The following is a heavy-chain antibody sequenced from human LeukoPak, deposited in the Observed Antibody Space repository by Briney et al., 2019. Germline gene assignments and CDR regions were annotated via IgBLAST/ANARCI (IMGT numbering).Heavy chain of an antibody. CDR3: ATSRGIVVVVSAIQFDY. CDR2: FDPEDGET. CDR1: GYTLPELS. J-gene: IGHJ4*02. V-gene: IGHV1-24*01. D-gene: IGHD2-15*01. Sequence: SVKVSCKVSGYTLPELSMQWVRQAPGTGLEWVGGFDPEDGETINAQKIQGRVTMTEDTSTDTAYMELSSLRSEDTAVYYCATSRGIVVVVSAIQFDYWGQGTLVTVSS.